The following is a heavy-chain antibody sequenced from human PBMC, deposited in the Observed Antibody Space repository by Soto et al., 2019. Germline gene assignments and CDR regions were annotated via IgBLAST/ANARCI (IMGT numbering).Heavy chain of an antibody. CDR2: IGGSGVIT. CDR3: SKDPNGDYVGASDS. D-gene: IGHD4-17*01. Sequence: EVQLLESGGGLVQPGGSLRLSCRASGFSFSSFAMTWVRQAPGTGLEWVSSIGGSGVITYYADSVKGRFTISRDNSRNMVFLQINSLRADDTAVYHCSKDPNGDYVGASDSWGQGTLVTVSS. CDR1: GFSFSSFA. V-gene: IGHV3-23*01. J-gene: IGHJ4*02.